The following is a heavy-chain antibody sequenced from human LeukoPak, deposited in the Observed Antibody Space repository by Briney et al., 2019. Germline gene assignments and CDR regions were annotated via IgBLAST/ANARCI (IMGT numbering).Heavy chain of an antibody. J-gene: IGHJ4*02. CDR2: INPNSGDT. Sequence: ASVKVSCKASGYTFTGYYMNWVRQAPGQGLEWLGWINPNSGDTGYAQKFQGRVTMTRDTFISTAYMELSRLRSDDTAVYYCARDQYYYGSGSFPFWGQGTRVTVSS. V-gene: IGHV1-2*02. D-gene: IGHD3-10*01. CDR3: ARDQYYYGSGSFPF. CDR1: GYTFTGYY.